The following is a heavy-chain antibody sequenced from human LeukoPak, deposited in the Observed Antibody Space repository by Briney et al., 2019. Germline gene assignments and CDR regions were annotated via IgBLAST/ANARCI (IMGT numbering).Heavy chain of an antibody. CDR1: QFTFNTYT. Sequence: GGSLRLSCAASQFTFNTYTMNWVRQAPGKGLEWVASISNTGTHKYYGDAVRGRFAVSRDNAKNSLYLQMNTLRVEDTAIYYCTRDYYDSAAFDYWGQGTLVAVS. V-gene: IGHV3-21*06. D-gene: IGHD3-3*01. CDR2: ISNTGTHK. J-gene: IGHJ4*02. CDR3: TRDYYDSAAFDY.